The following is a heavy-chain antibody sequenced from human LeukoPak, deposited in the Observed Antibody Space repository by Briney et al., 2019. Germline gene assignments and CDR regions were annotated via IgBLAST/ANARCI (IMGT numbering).Heavy chain of an antibody. J-gene: IGHJ4*02. V-gene: IGHV4-34*01. CDR1: GGSFSGYY. Sequence: SETLSLTCAVYGGSFSGYYWSWIRQPPVKGLEWIGEINHSGSTNYNPSLKSRVTISVDTSKNQFSLKLSSVTAADTAVYYCARVPDFWSGYYRGTVDYWSQGTLVTVSS. D-gene: IGHD3-3*01. CDR3: ARVPDFWSGYYRGTVDY. CDR2: INHSGST.